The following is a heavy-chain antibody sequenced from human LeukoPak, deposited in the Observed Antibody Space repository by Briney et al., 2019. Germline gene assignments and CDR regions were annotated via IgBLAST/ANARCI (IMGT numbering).Heavy chain of an antibody. CDR1: GGSFSGYY. CDR2: INHSGST. D-gene: IGHD6-19*01. V-gene: IGHV4-34*01. J-gene: IGHJ4*02. CDR3: ARDQWPDFDY. Sequence: SETLSLTCAVYGGSFSGYYWSWIRQPPGKGLEWIGEINHSGSTNYNPSLKSRVTISVDTSKNQFSLKLSSVTAADTAVYYCARDQWPDFDYWGQGTLVTVSS.